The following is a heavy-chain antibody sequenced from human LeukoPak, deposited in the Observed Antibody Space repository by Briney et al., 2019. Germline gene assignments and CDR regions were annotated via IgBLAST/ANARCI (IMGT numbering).Heavy chain of an antibody. CDR3: ARHPNGGSGISYY. D-gene: IGHD3-10*01. CDR2: VYYSGAT. V-gene: IGHV4-39*01. CDR1: GGSISSSSSY. Sequence: SETLRLTCTVSGGSISSSSSYWGWIRQPPGKGLEWIGSVYYSGATYYNPSLKSRVTISIDTSKNQFSLRLRSVTAADTAVYYCARHPNGGSGISYYWGQGTLVTVSS. J-gene: IGHJ4*02.